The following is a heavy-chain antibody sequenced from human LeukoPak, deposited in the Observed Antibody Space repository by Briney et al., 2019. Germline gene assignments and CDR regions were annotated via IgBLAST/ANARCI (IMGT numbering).Heavy chain of an antibody. CDR1: GFTFSSYA. J-gene: IGHJ4*02. V-gene: IGHV3-23*01. Sequence: GGSLRLSCAASGFTFSSYAMSWVRQAPGKGLEWVSAISGSGGSTYYADSVEGRFTISRDNSKNTLYLQMNSLRAEDTAVYYCAKGGAVADYYFDYWGQGTLVTVSS. D-gene: IGHD6-19*01. CDR3: AKGGAVADYYFDY. CDR2: ISGSGGST.